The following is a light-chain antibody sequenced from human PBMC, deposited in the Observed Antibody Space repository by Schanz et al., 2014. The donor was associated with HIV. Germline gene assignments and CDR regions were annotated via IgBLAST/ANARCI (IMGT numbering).Light chain of an antibody. J-gene: IGKJ4*01. CDR1: QSVSSY. V-gene: IGKV3-15*01. CDR3: QQYDNWPPPT. CDR2: DAS. Sequence: EIVLTQSPATLSLSPGERATLSCRASQSVSSYLAWYQQKPGQAPRLLIYDASNRATGIPTRFSGSGSGTEFSLIITSLQSEDFAVYYCQQYDNWPPPTFGGGTKVEIK.